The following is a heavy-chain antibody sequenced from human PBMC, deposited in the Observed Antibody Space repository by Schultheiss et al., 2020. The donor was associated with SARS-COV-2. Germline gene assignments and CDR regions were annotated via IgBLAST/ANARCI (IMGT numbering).Heavy chain of an antibody. CDR2: IRSKANSYAT. J-gene: IGHJ6*02. CDR1: GFTFSGSA. CDR3: TSSSGYSYGFHYYYGMDV. D-gene: IGHD5-18*01. V-gene: IGHV3-73*01. Sequence: GGSLRLSCAASGFTFSGSAMHWVRQASGKGLEWVGRIRSKANSYATAYAASVKGRFTISRDDSKNTAYLQMNSLKTEDTAVYYCTSSSGYSYGFHYYYGMDVWGQGTTVTVSS.